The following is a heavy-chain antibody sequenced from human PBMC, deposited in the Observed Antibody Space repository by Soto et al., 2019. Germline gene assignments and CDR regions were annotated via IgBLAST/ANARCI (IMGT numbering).Heavy chain of an antibody. CDR1: GFTFSDYY. Sequence: LRLSCAASGFTFSDYYMSWIRQAPGKGLEWVSYISSSGSTIYYADSVKGRITISRDNAKNSLYLQMNSLRAEDTAVYYCARDNVDIVATIPANYYYGMDVWGQGTTVTVSS. J-gene: IGHJ6*02. D-gene: IGHD5-12*01. V-gene: IGHV3-11*01. CDR2: ISSSGSTI. CDR3: ARDNVDIVATIPANYYYGMDV.